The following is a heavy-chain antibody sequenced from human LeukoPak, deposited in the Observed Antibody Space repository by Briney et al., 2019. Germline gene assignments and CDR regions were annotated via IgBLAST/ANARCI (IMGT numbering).Heavy chain of an antibody. CDR1: GFTFSSYA. CDR3: AKSATNCSSTSCYFAPFNY. Sequence: PGGSLRLSCAASGFTFSSYAMSWVRQAPGKGLEGVSAISGSGGSTYYADSVKGRFTISRDNSKNTLYLQMNSLRAEDTAVYYCAKSATNCSSTSCYFAPFNYWGQGTLVTVSS. D-gene: IGHD2-2*01. J-gene: IGHJ4*02. V-gene: IGHV3-23*01. CDR2: ISGSGGST.